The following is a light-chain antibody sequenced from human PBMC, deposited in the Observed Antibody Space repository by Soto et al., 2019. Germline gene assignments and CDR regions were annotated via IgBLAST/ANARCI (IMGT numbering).Light chain of an antibody. CDR3: HQYYDVPRT. CDR2: WAS. CDR1: QSALDSSNNRNY. Sequence: DIVMTQSPDSLAVSLGERATINCKSSQSALDSSNNRNYLAWYQQRPGQPPKRLFYWASTRQSGVPDRFSGSGSGTDFTLTISSLQAEDVAVYFCHQYYDVPRTFGQGTKVEIK. J-gene: IGKJ1*01. V-gene: IGKV4-1*01.